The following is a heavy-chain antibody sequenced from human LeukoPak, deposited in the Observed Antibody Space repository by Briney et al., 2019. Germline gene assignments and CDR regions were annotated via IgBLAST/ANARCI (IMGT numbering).Heavy chain of an antibody. CDR3: ARGFGKAAADVFGGYTMDV. Sequence: GGSLRLSCAASGFTVNSNYMSWVRHTPGKGLEWVSLIYTGGSTYYADSVRARFTISRDNSKNTLYLQMSSLRPEDTAIYYCARGFGKAAADVFGGYTMDVWGQGTTVTVSS. V-gene: IGHV3-66*02. CDR1: GFTVNSNY. CDR2: IYTGGST. D-gene: IGHD6-13*01. J-gene: IGHJ6*02.